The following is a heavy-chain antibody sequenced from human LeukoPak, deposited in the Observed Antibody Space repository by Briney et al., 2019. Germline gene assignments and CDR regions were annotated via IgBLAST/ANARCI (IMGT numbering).Heavy chain of an antibody. CDR3: ARVVLGVSVWELRGAFDI. V-gene: IGHV4-59*01. J-gene: IGHJ3*02. D-gene: IGHD1-26*01. CDR1: GGSISSYY. Sequence: PSETMSLTCTVSGGSISSYYWSWIRQPPGKGLEWIGYIYYSGSTNYNPSLKSRVTISVDTSKNQFSLKLSSVTAADTAVYYCARVVLGVSVWELRGAFDIWGQGTMVTVSS. CDR2: IYYSGST.